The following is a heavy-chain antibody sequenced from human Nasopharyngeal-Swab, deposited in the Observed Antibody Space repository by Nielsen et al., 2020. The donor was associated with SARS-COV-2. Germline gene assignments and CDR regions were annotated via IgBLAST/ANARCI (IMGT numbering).Heavy chain of an antibody. D-gene: IGHD3-3*01. V-gene: IGHV5-51*01. Sequence: VRQMPGKGLAWVGIIYPGDSDTRYSPSFQGQVTISADKSISTAYLQWSSLKASDTAMYYCARAPYDFWSGYSMYYFDYWGQGTLVTVSS. CDR2: IYPGDSDT. CDR3: ARAPYDFWSGYSMYYFDY. J-gene: IGHJ4*02.